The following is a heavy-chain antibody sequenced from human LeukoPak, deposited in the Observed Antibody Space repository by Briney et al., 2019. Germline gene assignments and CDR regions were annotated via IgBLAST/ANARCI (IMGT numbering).Heavy chain of an antibody. CDR2: ISGSGGST. V-gene: IGHV3-23*01. CDR1: GFTFSSYA. J-gene: IGHJ4*02. Sequence: GASLRLSCAASGFTFSSYAMSWVRQAPGKGLEWVSAISGSGGSTYYADSVKGRFTISRDNSKNTLYLQMNSLRAEDTAVYYCATPAGAMTTVTYYFDYWGQGTLVTVSS. D-gene: IGHD4-17*01. CDR3: ATPAGAMTTVTYYFDY.